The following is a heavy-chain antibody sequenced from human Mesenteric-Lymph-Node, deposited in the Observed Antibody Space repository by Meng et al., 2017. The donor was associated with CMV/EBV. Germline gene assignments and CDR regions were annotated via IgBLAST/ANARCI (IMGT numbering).Heavy chain of an antibody. CDR2: ISGSGGST. CDR3: ANQVLGYCSSTSCYAGYFDY. V-gene: IGHV3-23*01. D-gene: IGHD2-2*01. J-gene: IGHJ4*02. Sequence: SYAMSWVRQAPGKGLEWVSAISGSGGSTYYADSVKGRFTISRDNSKNTLYLQMNSLRAEDTAVYYCANQVLGYCSSTSCYAGYFDYWGQGTLVTVSS. CDR1: SYA.